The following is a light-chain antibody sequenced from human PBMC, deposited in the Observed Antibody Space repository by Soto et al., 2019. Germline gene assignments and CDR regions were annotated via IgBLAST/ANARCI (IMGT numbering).Light chain of an antibody. CDR2: GAS. CDR3: QQYSTSPFT. Sequence: EIVLTQSPGTLSLSPGERATLSCRASQSVGSNYLAWYQQKPGQAPRLLIYGASSRATGIPDTFSGSGSGTDFTLTISRLVPEDFAVYYCQQYSTSPFTFGPGTKVDI. J-gene: IGKJ3*01. CDR1: QSVGSNY. V-gene: IGKV3-20*01.